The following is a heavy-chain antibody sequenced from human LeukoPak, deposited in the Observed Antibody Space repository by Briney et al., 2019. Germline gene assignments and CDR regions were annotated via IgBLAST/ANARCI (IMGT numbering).Heavy chain of an antibody. D-gene: IGHD3-3*01. CDR1: GGSISSGSYY. J-gene: IGHJ6*03. V-gene: IGHV4-61*02. CDR3: ARTVWTDFWSGYYGRVGYYMDV. Sequence: PSETLSLTCTVSGGSISSGSYYWSWIRQPAGKGLEWIGRIYTSGSTNYNPSLTSRVTISVDTSKNQFSLKLSSVTAADTAVYYCARTVWTDFWSGYYGRVGYYMDVWGKGTTVTVSS. CDR2: IYTSGST.